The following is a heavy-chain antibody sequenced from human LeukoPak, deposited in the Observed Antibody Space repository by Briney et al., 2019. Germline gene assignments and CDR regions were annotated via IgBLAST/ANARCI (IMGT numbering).Heavy chain of an antibody. J-gene: IGHJ4*02. V-gene: IGHV5-10-1*01. Sequence: GESLRISCKGSGYSFTSYWISWVRQMPGKGLEWMGRIDPSDSYTNYSPSFQGHVSISADKSISTAYLQWSSLKASDTAMYYCARHSEAGIAAAGTRYWGQGPLVTVSS. CDR2: IDPSDSYT. CDR1: GYSFTSYW. D-gene: IGHD6-13*01. CDR3: ARHSEAGIAAAGTRY.